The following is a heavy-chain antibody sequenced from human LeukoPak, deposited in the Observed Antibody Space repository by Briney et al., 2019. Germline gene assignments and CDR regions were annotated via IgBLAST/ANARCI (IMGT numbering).Heavy chain of an antibody. CDR2: ISSSSSYI. D-gene: IGHD3-3*01. CDR1: GFTFSSYS. Sequence: GGSLRLSCAASGFTFSSYSMNWVRQAPGKGLEWVSSISSSSSYIYYADSVKGRFTIPRDNAKNSLYLQMNSLRAEDTAVYYCARAPAYYDFWSGYYEPYYFDYWGQGTLVTVSS. J-gene: IGHJ4*02. V-gene: IGHV3-21*01. CDR3: ARAPAYYDFWSGYYEPYYFDY.